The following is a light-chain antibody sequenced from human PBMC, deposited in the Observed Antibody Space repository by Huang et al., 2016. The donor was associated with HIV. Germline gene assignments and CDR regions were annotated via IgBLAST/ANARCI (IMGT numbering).Light chain of an antibody. Sequence: EIVLTQSPDTLSLSPGERATLSCRASQSVSNSYIAWYQQKPGQAPRLLIYGVSSRATGTSDRFSGSGSGTDFTLTISRLKPEDFAVYFCQQYVGSPRTFGQGTKVEIK. CDR2: GVS. CDR3: QQYVGSPRT. CDR1: QSVSNSY. V-gene: IGKV3-20*01. J-gene: IGKJ1*01.